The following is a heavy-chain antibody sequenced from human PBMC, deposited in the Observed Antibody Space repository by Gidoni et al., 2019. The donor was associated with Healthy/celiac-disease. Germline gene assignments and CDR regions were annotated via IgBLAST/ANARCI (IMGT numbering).Heavy chain of an antibody. D-gene: IGHD2-2*01. J-gene: IGHJ5*02. Sequence: QVQLQESGPGLVKPSETLSLPCTVSGGSVSSGSYYWSWIRQPPGKGLEWIGYIYYSGSTNYNPSLKSRVTISVDTSKNQFSLKLSSVTAADTAVYYCARGFSKGYCSSTSCYGGWFDPWGQGTLVTVSS. CDR2: IYYSGST. CDR1: GGSVSSGSYY. CDR3: ARGFSKGYCSSTSCYGGWFDP. V-gene: IGHV4-61*01.